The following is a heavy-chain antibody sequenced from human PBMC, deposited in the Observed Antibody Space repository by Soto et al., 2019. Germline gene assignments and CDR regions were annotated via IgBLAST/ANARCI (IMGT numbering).Heavy chain of an antibody. CDR1: GESLSGSY. CDR3: ARRRALSPGYYYYYYDMDV. V-gene: IGHV4-34*01. CDR2: VSHSGST. Sequence: XETLSITWAVSGESLSGSYWAWIRQFPGKGLDWIGEVSHSGSTNYNPSLESRVSISVDMSTNQFSLKLDSVTAADTAVYFCARRRALSPGYYYYYYDMDVWGQGTTVTVSS. J-gene: IGHJ6*02.